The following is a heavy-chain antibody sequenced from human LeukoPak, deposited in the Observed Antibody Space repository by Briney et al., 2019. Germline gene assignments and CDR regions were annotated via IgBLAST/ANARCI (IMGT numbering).Heavy chain of an antibody. CDR3: ARRGVSGYYGSGRGNWFDP. V-gene: IGHV4-31*03. D-gene: IGHD3-10*01. CDR1: GGSISSGGYY. CDR2: IYYSGST. Sequence: SETLSLTCTVSGGSISSGGYYWSWIRQHPGKGLEWIGYIYYSGSTYYNPSLKSRVTISVDTSKNQFSLKLSSVTAADTAVYYCARRGVSGYYGSGRGNWFDPWGQGTLVTVSS. J-gene: IGHJ5*02.